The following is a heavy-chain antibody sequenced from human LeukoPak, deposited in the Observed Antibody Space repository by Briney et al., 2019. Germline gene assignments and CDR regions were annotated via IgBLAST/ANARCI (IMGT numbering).Heavy chain of an antibody. J-gene: IGHJ6*03. V-gene: IGHV4-39*01. D-gene: IGHD5-18*01. CDR1: GDSISTSSYY. CDR3: ASLMADTYYYYYMDV. Sequence: SETLSLTCTASGDSISTSSYYWGWIRQPPGKGLEWIGSIYYTGSTYYNPSLKSRVTISVDTSKNQFSLKLSSVTAADTAVYYCASLMADTYYYYYMDVWGKGTTVTISS. CDR2: IYYTGST.